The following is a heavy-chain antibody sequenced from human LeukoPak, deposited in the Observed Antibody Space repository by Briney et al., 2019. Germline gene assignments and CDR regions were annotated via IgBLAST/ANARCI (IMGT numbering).Heavy chain of an antibody. V-gene: IGHV4-39*01. D-gene: IGHD6-6*01. CDR1: GGSISSSSYY. CDR2: IYYSGST. Sequence: NASETLSLTCTVSGGSISSSSYYWGWIRQPPGKGLEWIGSIYYSGSTYYNPSLKSRVTISVDTSKNQFSLKLSSVTAADTAVYYCARKQGDSSSAPYYYYYYMDVWGKGTTVTVSS. J-gene: IGHJ6*03. CDR3: ARKQGDSSSAPYYYYYYMDV.